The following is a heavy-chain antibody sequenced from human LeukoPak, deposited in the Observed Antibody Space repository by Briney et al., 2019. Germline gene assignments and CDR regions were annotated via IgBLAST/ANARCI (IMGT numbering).Heavy chain of an antibody. D-gene: IGHD1-26*01. CDR1: GDSVSNKMGA. CDR3: ASGWALS. V-gene: IGHV6-1*01. Sequence: SQTLSLTCAVSGDSVSNKMGAWNWIRQSPSRGLEWLGRTYLRSGRHTDYAFSVRGRLTITADTSKNHFSLQLASVTPEDSAVYYCASGWALSWGQGTLVTVSS. CDR2: TYLRSGRHT. J-gene: IGHJ5*02.